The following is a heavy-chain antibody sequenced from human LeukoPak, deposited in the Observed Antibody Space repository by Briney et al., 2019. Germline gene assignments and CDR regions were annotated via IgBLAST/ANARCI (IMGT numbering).Heavy chain of an antibody. Sequence: EASVKVSCKASGYTFTSYGISWVRQAPGQGLEWMGRIIPILGIANYAQKFQGRVTITADKSTSTAYMELSSLRSEDTAVYYCARVAVDTVNWFDPWGQGTLVTVSS. D-gene: IGHD5-18*01. CDR2: IIPILGIA. V-gene: IGHV1-69*04. J-gene: IGHJ5*02. CDR3: ARVAVDTVNWFDP. CDR1: GYTFTSYG.